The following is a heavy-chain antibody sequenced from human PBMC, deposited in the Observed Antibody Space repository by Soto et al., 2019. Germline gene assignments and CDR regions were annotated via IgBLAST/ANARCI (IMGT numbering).Heavy chain of an antibody. Sequence: EVQLVESGGGLVQPGWSLRLSCAVSGFTVSSNYMTWVRQAPGKELECVSIIYSGGSTDYADSVKARFIISRDNSKNTLYLQTNSLRVEDTAVYYCARRHYYGSDWGQGTLVTVSS. V-gene: IGHV3-66*04. J-gene: IGHJ4*02. CDR2: IYSGGST. CDR3: ARRHYYGSD. CDR1: GFTVSSNY. D-gene: IGHD3-10*01.